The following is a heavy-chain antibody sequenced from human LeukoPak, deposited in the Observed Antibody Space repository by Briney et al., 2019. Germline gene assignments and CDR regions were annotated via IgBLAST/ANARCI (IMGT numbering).Heavy chain of an antibody. CDR1: GFTFSDYY. D-gene: IGHD6-13*01. CDR2: ISFSSSYT. V-gene: IGHV3-11*03. CDR3: VRRPEAGDY. Sequence: PGGSLRLSCAASGFTFSDYYMTWIRQAPGKGLEWVSYISFSSSYTNYADSVKGRFTISRDNAKNSLYLQMNNLGAEDTAVYYCVRRPEAGDYWGQGTLVTVSS. J-gene: IGHJ4*02.